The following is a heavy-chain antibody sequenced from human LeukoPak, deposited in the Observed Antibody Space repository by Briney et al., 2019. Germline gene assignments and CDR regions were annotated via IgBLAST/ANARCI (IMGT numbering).Heavy chain of an antibody. CDR1: GGSISSSNW. V-gene: IGHV4-4*02. CDR3: ARSEYSSGWYFDY. D-gene: IGHD6-19*01. Sequence: SETLSLTCAVSGGSISSSNWWSWVRQPPGKGLEWIGEIYHSGSTNYNPSLKSRVTISVDKSKNQFSLKLSSVTAADTPVYYCARSEYSSGWYFDYWGQGTLVTVSS. CDR2: IYHSGST. J-gene: IGHJ4*02.